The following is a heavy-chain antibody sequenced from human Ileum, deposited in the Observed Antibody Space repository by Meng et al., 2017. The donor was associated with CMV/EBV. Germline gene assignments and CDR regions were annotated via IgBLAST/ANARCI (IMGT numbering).Heavy chain of an antibody. CDR3: AREGLSPGWVRLPYDHYYGLDV. J-gene: IGHJ6*02. D-gene: IGHD5-12*01. CDR2: ISSSGGSM. CDR1: GFSFHSYD. V-gene: IGHV3-48*03. Sequence: GESLKISCAASGFSFHSYDMKWVRQAPGKGLEWVSDISSSGGSMDYADSVKGRFTISRDNAKNSLYLHMNSLRAEDTAVYYCAREGLSPGWVRLPYDHYYGLDVWGQGTTVTGSS.